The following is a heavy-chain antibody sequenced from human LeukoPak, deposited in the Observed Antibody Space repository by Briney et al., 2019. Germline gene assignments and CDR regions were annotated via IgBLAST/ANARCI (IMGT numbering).Heavy chain of an antibody. V-gene: IGHV4-59*08. J-gene: IGHJ4*02. D-gene: IGHD1-26*01. CDR2: IYYSGST. CDR1: GGSISSYY. Sequence: SETLALTCTVSGGSISSYYWSWIRQPPGKGLEWIGYIYYSGSTNYNPSLKSRVTISVDTSKNQFSLKLSTVTAADTAVYYCAKQCGIVGALSYLDYWGQGTLVTVSS. CDR3: AKQCGIVGALSYLDY.